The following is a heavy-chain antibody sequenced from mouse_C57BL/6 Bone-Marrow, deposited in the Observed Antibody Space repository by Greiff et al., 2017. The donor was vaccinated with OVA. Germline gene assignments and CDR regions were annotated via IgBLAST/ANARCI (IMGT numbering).Heavy chain of an antibody. CDR3: AYYDGLRGFAY. D-gene: IGHD2-3*01. CDR1: GFSLTSYG. V-gene: IGHV2-4*01. Sequence: VQLVESGPGLVQPSHSLSITCTVSGFSLTSYGVHWVRQPPGKGLEWLGVIWSGGSTDYTAAFISTLSISKDNSKSQVFFKMNSLQADDTAIYYCAYYDGLRGFAYWGQGTLVTVSA. CDR2: IWSGGST. J-gene: IGHJ3*01.